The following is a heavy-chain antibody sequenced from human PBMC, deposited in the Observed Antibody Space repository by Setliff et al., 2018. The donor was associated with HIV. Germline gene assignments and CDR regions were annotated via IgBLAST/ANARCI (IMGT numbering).Heavy chain of an antibody. V-gene: IGHV3-72*01. J-gene: IGHJ4*02. D-gene: IGHD3-22*01. Sequence: PGGSLRLSCVVSGFIFSDHYMDWVRQAPGKGLEWVARIRNKVNSYTTEYVASVKGRFTISRDDSENSLYLQMNSLKTEDTAVYYCARGPASGDYSYYFDYWGPGTLVTVSS. CDR2: IRNKVNSYTT. CDR1: GFIFSDHY. CDR3: ARGPASGDYSYYFDY.